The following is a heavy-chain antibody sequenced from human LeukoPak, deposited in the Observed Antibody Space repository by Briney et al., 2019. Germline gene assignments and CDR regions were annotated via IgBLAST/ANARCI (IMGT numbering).Heavy chain of an antibody. CDR1: VFTFSSYR. Sequence: GSLRLSCAASVFTFSSYRMNWVRQAAGKGLEWIGSLYHSGSTYYNPSLKSRVTTSVDTSKNRFSLKLTSVTAADTAVYYCARELHSGSYYFDYWGQGTLVTVSS. CDR3: ARELHSGSYYFDY. J-gene: IGHJ4*02. V-gene: IGHV4-38-2*02. CDR2: LYHSGST. D-gene: IGHD1-26*01.